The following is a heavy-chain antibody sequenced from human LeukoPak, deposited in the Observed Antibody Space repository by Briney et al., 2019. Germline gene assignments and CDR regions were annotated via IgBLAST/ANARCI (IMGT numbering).Heavy chain of an antibody. D-gene: IGHD6-19*01. CDR1: GDSVSSNIAA. CDR3: ARGGLAVAGLDF. Sequence: SQTLSLTCAISGDSVSSNIAAWDWIRQSPSRGLEWLGRTYYRSKWYNYYPVSVKSRITIIPDTSKNQFSLQLNSVTPEDTAIYYCARGGLAVAGLDFWGQGTLVTVSS. CDR2: TYYRSKWYN. J-gene: IGHJ4*02. V-gene: IGHV6-1*01.